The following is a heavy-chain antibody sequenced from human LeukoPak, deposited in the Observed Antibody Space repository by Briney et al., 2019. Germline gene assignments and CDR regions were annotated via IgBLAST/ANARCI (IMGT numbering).Heavy chain of an antibody. CDR3: AKDLVRGVMTLYYFDY. Sequence: GGSLRLSCAASGFKFDDYAMHWVRQAPGKGLEWVSGISWNSGSIGYADSVKGRFTISRDNAKNSLYLQMNSLRAEDTALYYCAKDLVRGVMTLYYFDYWGQGTLVTVSS. D-gene: IGHD3-10*01. CDR2: ISWNSGSI. CDR1: GFKFDDYA. V-gene: IGHV3-9*01. J-gene: IGHJ4*02.